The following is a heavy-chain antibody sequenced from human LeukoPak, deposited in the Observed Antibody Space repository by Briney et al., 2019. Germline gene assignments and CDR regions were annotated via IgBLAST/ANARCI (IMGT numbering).Heavy chain of an antibody. CDR3: AKGAYVIVVVTATRLDY. D-gene: IGHD2-21*02. V-gene: IGHV3-23*01. Sequence: GGSLRLSCAASGFTFSSYAMSWVRQAPGKGLEWVSGISGSGANTFYADSVKGRLTISRDNSKNTLYLQINNMRAEDTAVYYCAKGAYVIVVVTATRLDYWGQGTLVTVSS. J-gene: IGHJ4*02. CDR2: ISGSGANT. CDR1: GFTFSSYA.